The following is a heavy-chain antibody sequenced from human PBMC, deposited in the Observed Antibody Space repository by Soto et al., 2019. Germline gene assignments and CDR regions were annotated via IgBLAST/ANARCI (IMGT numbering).Heavy chain of an antibody. CDR2: IYHSGST. D-gene: IGHD5-12*01. V-gene: IGHV4-30-2*01. CDR3: AAGGGLPRYY. CDR1: GGSITRGGYS. J-gene: IGHJ4*02. Sequence: QLQLQESGSGLVKPSQTLSLTCAVSGGSITRGGYSWSWIRQPPGKVLEWIGYIYHSGSTYYDPSLKSRVTISVDRSKTQFSVKLSSVTAADTAVYYCAAGGGLPRYYWGQGTLVTVSS.